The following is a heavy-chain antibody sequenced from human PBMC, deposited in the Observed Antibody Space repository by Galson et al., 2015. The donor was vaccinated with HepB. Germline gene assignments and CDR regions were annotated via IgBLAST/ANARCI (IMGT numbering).Heavy chain of an antibody. D-gene: IGHD2-2*01. CDR3: ARACSSSTCYPYYYYYMDV. V-gene: IGHV3-48*01. J-gene: IGHJ6*03. CDR1: GFTSSTYS. CDR2: ISSGGGTI. Sequence: SLRLSCAASGFTSSTYSMNWVRQAPGKGLEWVSFISSGGGTIHYADSVKGRFTISRDNAKNSLYPQMSGLRAEDTALYYCARACSSSTCYPYYYYYMDVWGKGTTVTVSS.